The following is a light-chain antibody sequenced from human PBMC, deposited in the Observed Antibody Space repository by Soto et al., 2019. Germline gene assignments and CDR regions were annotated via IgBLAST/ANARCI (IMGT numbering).Light chain of an antibody. CDR1: SSDVGAYIF. V-gene: IGLV2-14*03. J-gene: IGLJ1*01. Sequence: QSALTQPASVSGSPGQSITISCTGTSSDVGAYIFVSWYQKHPGKAPKLMIYDIINRPSGVSNRFSGSKSGNTASLTISGLQAEDEADYYCVSFTTSRSYVFGTGTKVTVL. CDR2: DII. CDR3: VSFTTSRSYV.